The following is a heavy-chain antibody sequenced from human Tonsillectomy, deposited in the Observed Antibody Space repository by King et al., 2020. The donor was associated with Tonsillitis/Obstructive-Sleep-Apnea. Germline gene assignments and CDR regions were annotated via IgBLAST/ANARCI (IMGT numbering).Heavy chain of an antibody. CDR3: PRDVGYCTTPSCYKPLDY. CDR2: IIPIFNIA. CDR1: GGTFSGYA. J-gene: IGHJ4*02. Sequence: QLVQSGAEVKKPGSSVKVSCKASGGTFSGYALNWVRQAPGQGLEWMGRIIPIFNIANYAQKFHGRVTITADKSTSTAYMELNSLGSEDTAMYYFPRDVGYCTTPSCYKPLDYWGQGTLVTVSS. V-gene: IGHV1-69*04. D-gene: IGHD2-2*02.